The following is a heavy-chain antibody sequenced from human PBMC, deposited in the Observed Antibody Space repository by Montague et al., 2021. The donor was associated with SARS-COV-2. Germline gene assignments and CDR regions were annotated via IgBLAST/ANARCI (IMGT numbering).Heavy chain of an antibody. CDR3: ANFRRTQLLFGTLYYGMDV. CDR1: GGSISSYY. Sequence: SETLSLTCTVSGGSISSYYWSWIRQPPERGLQWIGYISYSGSTNNNPSLKSRVTISVDTSKNHFTLRLSSVTAADTAVYCCANFRRTQLLFGTLYYGMDVWGQGTTVTVSS. D-gene: IGHD2-2*01. CDR2: ISYSGST. V-gene: IGHV4-59*01. J-gene: IGHJ6*02.